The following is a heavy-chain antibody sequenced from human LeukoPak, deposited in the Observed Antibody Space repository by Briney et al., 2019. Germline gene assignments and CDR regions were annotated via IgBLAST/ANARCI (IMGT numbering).Heavy chain of an antibody. Sequence: GGSLRLSCAASGFTFSSYGMHWVRQAPGKGLEWVAVIWYDGSNKYYADSVKGRFTISRDNSKNTLYLQMNSLRDEDTAVYYCARDRAVAGFCFDYWGQGTLVTVSS. CDR1: GFTFSSYG. J-gene: IGHJ4*02. V-gene: IGHV3-33*08. CDR3: ARDRAVAGFCFDY. D-gene: IGHD6-19*01. CDR2: IWYDGSNK.